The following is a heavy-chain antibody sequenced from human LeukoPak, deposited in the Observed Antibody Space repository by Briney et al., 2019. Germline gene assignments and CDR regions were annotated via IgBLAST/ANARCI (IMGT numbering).Heavy chain of an antibody. Sequence: PGRSLRLSCAASGFTFSSYGMHWVRQAPGKGLEWVAVISYDGSNKYYADSVKGRFTISRDYSKNTLCLQMNSLRAEDTAVYYCAKDLGEWELLNWFDPWGQGTLVTVSS. CDR1: GFTFSSYG. V-gene: IGHV3-30*18. J-gene: IGHJ5*02. CDR2: ISYDGSNK. CDR3: AKDLGEWELLNWFDP. D-gene: IGHD1-26*01.